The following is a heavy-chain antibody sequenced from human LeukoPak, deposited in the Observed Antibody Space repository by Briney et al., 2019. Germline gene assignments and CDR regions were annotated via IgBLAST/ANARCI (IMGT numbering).Heavy chain of an antibody. J-gene: IGHJ4*02. Sequence: GGSLRLSCAASGFTFSSYAMSWVRQAPGKGLEWVSSISSSSSYIYYADSVKGRFTISRDNAKNSLYLQMNSLRAEDTAVYYCAREGSDLVGPPAEDYWGQGTLVTVSS. CDR3: AREGSDLVGPPAEDY. V-gene: IGHV3-21*01. CDR1: GFTFSSYA. D-gene: IGHD2-15*01. CDR2: ISSSSSYI.